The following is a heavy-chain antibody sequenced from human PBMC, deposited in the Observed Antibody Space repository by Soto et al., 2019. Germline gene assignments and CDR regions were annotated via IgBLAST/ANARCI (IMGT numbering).Heavy chain of an antibody. Sequence: PGGSLTLSCAASGFTFSSYEMNWVRQAPGKGLEWVSYISSSGSTIYYADSVKGRCSISRDNAKNSLYLQMNSLRAEDTAVYYCARDGQLVRYYYYGMDVWGQGTTVTVAS. J-gene: IGHJ6*02. CDR1: GFTFSSYE. V-gene: IGHV3-48*03. D-gene: IGHD6-6*01. CDR3: ARDGQLVRYYYYGMDV. CDR2: ISSSGSTI.